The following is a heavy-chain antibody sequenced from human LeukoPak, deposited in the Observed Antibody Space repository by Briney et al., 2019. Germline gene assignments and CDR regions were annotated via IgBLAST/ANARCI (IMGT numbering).Heavy chain of an antibody. J-gene: IGHJ4*02. CDR3: ASGYSYGYLRSRFDY. Sequence: SETLSLTCAVYGGSFSGYYWGWIRQPPGKGLEWIGSIYYSGSTYYNPSLKSRVTISVDTSKNQFSLKLSSVTAADTAVYYCASGYSYGYLRSRFDYWGQGTLVTVSS. CDR2: IYYSGST. D-gene: IGHD5-18*01. V-gene: IGHV4-34*01. CDR1: GGSFSGYY.